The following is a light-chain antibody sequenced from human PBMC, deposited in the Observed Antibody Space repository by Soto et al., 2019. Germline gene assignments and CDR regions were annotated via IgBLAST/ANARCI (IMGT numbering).Light chain of an antibody. CDR2: GAF. V-gene: IGKV3-20*01. J-gene: IGKJ4*01. CDR3: QQYDTSPLT. CDR1: QYISSNY. Sequence: EVVLTQSPGTLSLSPGERATLSCRASQYISSNYLAWYQQKPGRAPRLLIFGAFNRAPGVPDRFSGSASGTDFALTSSGLEPEDFAVYYCQQYDTSPLTFGGGTKV.